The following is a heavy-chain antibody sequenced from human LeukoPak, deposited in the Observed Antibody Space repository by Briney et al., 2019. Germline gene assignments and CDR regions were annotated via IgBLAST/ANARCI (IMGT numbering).Heavy chain of an antibody. D-gene: IGHD5-18*01. J-gene: IGHJ4*02. Sequence: PSETLSLTCAVSGGSISSSNWWSWVRQPPGKGLEWIGEIYHSGSTNYNPSLKSRVTISVDTSKNQFSLKLSSVTAADTAVYYCARGQYSYLSYYGYWGQGTLVTVSS. V-gene: IGHV4-4*02. CDR1: GGSISSSNW. CDR3: ARGQYSYLSYYGY. CDR2: IYHSGST.